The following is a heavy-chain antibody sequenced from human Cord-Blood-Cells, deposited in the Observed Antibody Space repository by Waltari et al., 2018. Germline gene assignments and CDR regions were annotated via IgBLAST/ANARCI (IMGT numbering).Heavy chain of an antibody. J-gene: IGHJ5*02. D-gene: IGHD2-15*01. Sequence: LQESGSGLVKPSQTLSLTCAVSGGSISSGGYSWSWIRQPPGKGLEWSGYIYHSGSTYYNPSLKSRVTISVVRSKNQFSLKLSSVTAADTAVYYCARGVVVAANNWFDPWGQGTLVTVSS. CDR2: IYHSGST. CDR3: ARGVVVAANNWFDP. CDR1: GGSISSGGYS. V-gene: IGHV4-30-2*01.